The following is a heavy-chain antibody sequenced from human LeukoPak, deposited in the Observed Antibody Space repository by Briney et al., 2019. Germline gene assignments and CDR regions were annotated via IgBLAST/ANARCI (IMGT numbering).Heavy chain of an antibody. CDR1: GDSVSYGRYY. D-gene: IGHD2-2*01. CDR2: KYYSGSA. CDR3: SSSYCSRLRCLDVFNM. V-gene: IGHV4-31*03. J-gene: IGHJ3*02. Sequence: SQTLSLTCSVSGDSVSYGRYYWPWIRQHPGKGLEWIGYKYYSGSAKYNPSLKSRLTISIDTSKNQFSLQLSSVTAAATATYYASSSYCSRLRCLDVFNMWGQGTSVTVSS.